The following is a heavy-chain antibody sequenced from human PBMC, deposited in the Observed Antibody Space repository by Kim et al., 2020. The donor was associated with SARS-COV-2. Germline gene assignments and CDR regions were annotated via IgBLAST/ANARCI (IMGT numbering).Heavy chain of an antibody. D-gene: IGHD1-1*01. Sequence: AYDNPPLKGRGTTSVDTSKNQFSLKRSSVTAADTAVYYCARRGTGFGYWGQGTLVTVSS. V-gene: IGHV4-39*01. CDR2: A. CDR3: ARRGTGFGY. J-gene: IGHJ4*02.